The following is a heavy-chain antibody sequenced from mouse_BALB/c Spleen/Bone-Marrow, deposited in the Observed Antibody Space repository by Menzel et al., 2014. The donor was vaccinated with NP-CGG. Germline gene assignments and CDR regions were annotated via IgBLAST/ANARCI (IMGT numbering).Heavy chain of an antibody. Sequence: EVQLVESGAELVKPGASVKLSCTASGFNIKDTYMHWVKQRPEQSLEWIGRIDPANGNTKYDPKFQGKATITADTSSNTAYLQLSSLTSEDTAVYYCARGGTTATWYFDVWGAGTTVTVSS. D-gene: IGHD1-2*01. CDR3: ARGGTTATWYFDV. J-gene: IGHJ1*01. CDR1: GFNIKDTY. V-gene: IGHV14-3*02. CDR2: IDPANGNT.